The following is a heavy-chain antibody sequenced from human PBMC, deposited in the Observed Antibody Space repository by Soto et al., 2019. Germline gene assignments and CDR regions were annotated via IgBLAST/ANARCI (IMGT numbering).Heavy chain of an antibody. J-gene: IGHJ3*02. CDR1: GFTFSSYG. V-gene: IGHV3-30*18. D-gene: IGHD2-21*02. CDR3: AKDTWTPGGNSAFDI. Sequence: QVQLVESGGGVVQPGRSLRLSCAASGFTFSSYGMHWVRQAPGKGLEWVAVISYDGSNKYYADSVKGRFTISRDNSKNTLYLQMNSLRAEDTAVYYCAKDTWTPGGNSAFDIWGQGTMVTVSS. CDR2: ISYDGSNK.